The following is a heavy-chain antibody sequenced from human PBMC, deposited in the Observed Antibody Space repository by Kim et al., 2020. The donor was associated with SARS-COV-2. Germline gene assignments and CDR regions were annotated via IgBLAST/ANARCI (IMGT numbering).Heavy chain of an antibody. V-gene: IGHV1-46*01. D-gene: IGHD3-3*01. CDR3: ARDQGITIFGTVAYYSYMDV. CDR1: GYTFTSYY. Sequence: ASVKVSCKASGYTFTSYYMHWVRQAPGQWLEWMGIINPSGGSTSYAQKFQGRVTMTRDTSTRTVYMELSSLRSEDTAVYYCARDQGITIFGTVAYYSYMDVWGKGTTVTVSS. CDR2: INPSGGST. J-gene: IGHJ6*03.